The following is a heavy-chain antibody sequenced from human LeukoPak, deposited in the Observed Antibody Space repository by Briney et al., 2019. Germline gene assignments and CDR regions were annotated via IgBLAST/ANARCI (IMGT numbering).Heavy chain of an antibody. CDR3: ARVPGTGIRIATYAFDI. J-gene: IGHJ3*02. CDR2: IIPIFGTA. V-gene: IGHV1-69*05. Sequence: SVKVSCKASGGTFSSYAISWVRQAPGQGLEWMGGIIPIFGTANYAQKFQGRVTITTDESSSTAYMELSSLRSEDTAVYYCARVPGTGIRIATYAFDIWGQGTMVTVSS. D-gene: IGHD6-13*01. CDR1: GGTFSSYA.